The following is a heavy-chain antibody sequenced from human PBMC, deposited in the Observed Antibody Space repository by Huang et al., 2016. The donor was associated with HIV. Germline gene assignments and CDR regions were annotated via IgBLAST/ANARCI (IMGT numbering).Heavy chain of an antibody. D-gene: IGHD6-6*01. CDR2: IIPSFGKA. CDR1: GGTFSTYA. J-gene: IGHJ6*02. Sequence: QVQLVQSGAEVKKPGSSVKVSCKASGGTFSTYAISWVRQAPGQGLEWMGGIIPSFGKANYAQKFQGTVTITADEFTSTAYMELSSLRSEDTALYYCARGRTRSSLYDSYYGLDVWGQGTTVTVSS. V-gene: IGHV1-69*01. CDR3: ARGRTRSSLYDSYYGLDV.